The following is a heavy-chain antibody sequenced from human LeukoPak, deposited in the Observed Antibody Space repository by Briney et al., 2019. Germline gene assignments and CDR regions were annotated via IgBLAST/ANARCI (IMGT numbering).Heavy chain of an antibody. CDR1: GFTFSSYS. Sequence: GGSLRLSCAASGFTFSSYSMNWVRRAPGKGLEWVSSISSSSSYIYYADSVKGRFTISRDNAKNSLYLQMNSLRAEDTAVYYCARDSTQCSYSTYYFDYWGQGTLVTVSS. D-gene: IGHD1-26*01. CDR3: ARDSTQCSYSTYYFDY. V-gene: IGHV3-21*01. CDR2: ISSSSSYI. J-gene: IGHJ4*02.